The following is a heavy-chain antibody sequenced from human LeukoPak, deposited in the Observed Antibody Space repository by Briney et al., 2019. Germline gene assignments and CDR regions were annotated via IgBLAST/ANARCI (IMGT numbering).Heavy chain of an antibody. J-gene: IGHJ6*03. CDR1: GFTFSSYG. CDR2: IWYDGSNK. V-gene: IGHV3-33*01. D-gene: IGHD7-27*01. Sequence: GGSLRLSCAAAGFTFSSYGMHWGRQAPGKGVEGVAVIWYDGSNKYYADSGKGRFTISRDNSHTTLYMQMNSLRAEDTAVYYCARDMYLSDLLAGENYYYYYYMDVWGKGPTVTVSS. CDR3: ARDMYLSDLLAGENYYYYYYMDV.